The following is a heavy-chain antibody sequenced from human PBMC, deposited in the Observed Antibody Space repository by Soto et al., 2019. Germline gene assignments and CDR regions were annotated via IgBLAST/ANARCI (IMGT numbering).Heavy chain of an antibody. Sequence: SETLSLTCAVSGGSFTSNNWWTWVRQPPGQGLEWIGEIYRTGSTNYNPSLKSRVTISLDKPENQFSLKVTSLTAADTAVYYCASRDPGTSVDYWGQGTLVTVSS. D-gene: IGHD1-7*01. CDR3: ASRDPGTSVDY. CDR1: GGSFTSNNW. CDR2: IYRTGST. V-gene: IGHV4-4*02. J-gene: IGHJ4*02.